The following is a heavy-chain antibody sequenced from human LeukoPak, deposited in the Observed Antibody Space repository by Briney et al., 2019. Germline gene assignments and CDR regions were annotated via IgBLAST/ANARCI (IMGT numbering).Heavy chain of an antibody. J-gene: IGHJ6*02. V-gene: IGHV1-24*01. CDR2: FDPEDGET. D-gene: IGHD2/OR15-2a*01. CDR3: ATSVMPTYYYYYGMDV. CDR1: GYTFTGYY. Sequence: ASVKVSCKASGYTFTGYYMHWVRQAPGKGLEWMGGFDPEDGETIYAQKFQGRVTMTEDTSTDTAYMELSSLRSEDTAVYYCATSVMPTYYYYYGMDVWGQGTTVTVSS.